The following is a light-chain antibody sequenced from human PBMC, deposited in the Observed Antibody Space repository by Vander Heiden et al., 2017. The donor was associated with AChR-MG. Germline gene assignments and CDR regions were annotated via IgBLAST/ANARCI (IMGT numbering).Light chain of an antibody. CDR2: FAS. CDR3: QQRRSFPLT. J-gene: IGKJ4*01. Sequence: EIVLTQSPDFQSVTPKEKVTITCRASETIDNSLHWYQQKAGQSPKLLIRFASQSISGVPSRFSGSRSGTEFTLTINSLEAEDAATYYCQQRRSFPLTFGGRTKVDIK. V-gene: IGKV6-21*02. CDR1: ETIDNS.